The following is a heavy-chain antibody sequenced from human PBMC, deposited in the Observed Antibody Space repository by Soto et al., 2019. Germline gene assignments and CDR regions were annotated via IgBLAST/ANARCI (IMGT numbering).Heavy chain of an antibody. CDR3: AKGPAYYYDSSGYYYRPFDY. Sequence: GGSLRLSCAASGFTFSSYAMSWVRQAPGKGLEWVSAISGSGGSTYYADSVKGRFTISRDNSKNTLYLQMNSLRAEDTAVYYCAKGPAYYYDSSGYYYRPFDYWGQGTLVTVSS. V-gene: IGHV3-23*01. D-gene: IGHD3-22*01. CDR1: GFTFSSYA. CDR2: ISGSGGST. J-gene: IGHJ4*02.